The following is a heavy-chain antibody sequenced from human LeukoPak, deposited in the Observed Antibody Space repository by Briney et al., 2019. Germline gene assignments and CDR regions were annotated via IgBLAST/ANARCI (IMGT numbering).Heavy chain of an antibody. D-gene: IGHD1-26*01. V-gene: IGHV1-2*02. Sequence: ASVKVSCKTSGYTFTGYYIHWVRQASGQGLEWVAWINPNSGGTKYSQQFQGRVTLTRDTSISTAYMELSRLTSDDTAVYYCARGHSDIWYSLGHWGQGTLSPSPQ. CDR3: ARGHSDIWYSLGH. CDR2: INPNSGGT. CDR1: GYTFTGYY. J-gene: IGHJ4*02.